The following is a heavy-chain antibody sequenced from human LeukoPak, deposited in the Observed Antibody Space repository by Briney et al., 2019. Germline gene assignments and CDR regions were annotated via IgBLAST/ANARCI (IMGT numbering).Heavy chain of an antibody. CDR1: GYTFPSYD. D-gene: IGHD4-17*01. CDR3: ARGPQDGYGDYTP. Sequence: ASVKVSCKASGYTFPSYDINWVRQATGQGLEWMGWMNPNSGNTGYAQKFQGRVTMTRNTSISTAYMVLSSLRSEDTAVYYCARGPQDGYGDYTPWGQGTLVTASS. J-gene: IGHJ5*02. CDR2: MNPNSGNT. V-gene: IGHV1-8*01.